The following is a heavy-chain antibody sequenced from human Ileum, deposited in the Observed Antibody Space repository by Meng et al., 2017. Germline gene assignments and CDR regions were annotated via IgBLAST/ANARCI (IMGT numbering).Heavy chain of an antibody. V-gene: IGHV1-69*13. CDR3: ARSVNYDSSGYYPSSWFDP. CDR2: IIPIFGTA. J-gene: IGHJ5*02. D-gene: IGHD3-22*01. CDR1: GGTFSSYA. Sequence: SVKVSCKASGGTFSSYAISWVRQAPGQGLEWMGGIIPIFGTANYAQKFQGRVTITADESTSTAYMELSSLRSEDTAVYYCARSVNYDSSGYYPSSWFDPWGQGTLVTVSS.